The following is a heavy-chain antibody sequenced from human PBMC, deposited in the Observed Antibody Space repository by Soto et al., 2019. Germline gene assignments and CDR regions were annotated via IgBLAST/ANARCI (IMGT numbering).Heavy chain of an antibody. Sequence: GASVKVSCKASGATLDTFINYGVTWVRQAPGQGLEWMGGIIPIFGTANYAQKFQGRVTITADESTSTAYMELSSRRSEDTAVYYCARLKYSSGWRTFDYWG. CDR3: ARLKYSSGWRTFDY. CDR2: IIPIFGTA. J-gene: IGHJ4*01. D-gene: IGHD6-19*01. CDR1: GATLDTFINYG. V-gene: IGHV1-69*13.